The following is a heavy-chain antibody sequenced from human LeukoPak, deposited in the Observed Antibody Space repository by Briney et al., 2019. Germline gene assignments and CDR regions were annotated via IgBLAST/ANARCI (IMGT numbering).Heavy chain of an antibody. CDR1: GGSISSYY. CDR3: ARLRSRGYYGSGSYSDY. CDR2: IYYSGST. Sequence: PSETLSLTCTVSGGSISSYYWGWIRQPPGKGLEWIGSIYYSGSTYYNPSLKSRVTISVDTSKNQFSLKLSSVTAADTAVYYCARLRSRGYYGSGSYSDYWGQGTLVTVSS. J-gene: IGHJ4*02. D-gene: IGHD3-10*01. V-gene: IGHV4-39*01.